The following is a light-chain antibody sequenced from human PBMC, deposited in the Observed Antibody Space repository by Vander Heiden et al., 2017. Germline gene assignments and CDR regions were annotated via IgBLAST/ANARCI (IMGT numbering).Light chain of an antibody. V-gene: IGLV1-51*01. CDR1: RSNIGNNY. Sequence: HSVLTPPPSVPAPPGQKVIISCSGGRSNIGNNYVSWYQQLPGTAPKLLIYDHNKRPSGIPDRFSGSKSGTSATLAITGLQTGDEADYYCGAWDDSLSGIFGSGTKVTVL. CDR3: GAWDDSLSGI. J-gene: IGLJ1*01. CDR2: DHN.